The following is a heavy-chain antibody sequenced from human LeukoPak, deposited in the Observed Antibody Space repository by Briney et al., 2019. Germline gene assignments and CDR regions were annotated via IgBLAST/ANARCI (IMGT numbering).Heavy chain of an antibody. D-gene: IGHD3-22*01. CDR2: INPNRGGT. J-gene: IGHJ4*02. Sequence: SVKVSYKASGYTFTAYYMHWVRQAPGQGLEWMGWINPNRGGTNFAQTFPRRVTITRDTSISTAYMELSRLRSDDTAVYYCARDWNQSITMRVVVTYLADFWGQGTLVTLSS. CDR3: ARDWNQSITMRVVVTYLADF. CDR1: GYTFTAYY. V-gene: IGHV1-2*02.